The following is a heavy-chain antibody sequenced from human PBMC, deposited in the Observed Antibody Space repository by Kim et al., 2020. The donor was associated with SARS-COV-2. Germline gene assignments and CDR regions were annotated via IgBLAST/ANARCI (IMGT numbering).Heavy chain of an antibody. V-gene: IGHV4-34*01. Sequence: SETLSLTCAVYGGSFSGYYWSWIRQPPGKGLEWIGEINHSGSTNYNPSLKSRVTISVDTSKNQFSLKLSSVTAADTAVYYCAREVVATTSVFDYWGQGTLVTVSS. CDR3: AREVVATTSVFDY. D-gene: IGHD5-12*01. CDR1: GGSFSGYY. J-gene: IGHJ4*02. CDR2: INHSGST.